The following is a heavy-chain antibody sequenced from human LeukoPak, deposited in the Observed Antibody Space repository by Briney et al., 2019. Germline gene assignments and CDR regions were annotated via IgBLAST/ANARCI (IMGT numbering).Heavy chain of an antibody. D-gene: IGHD3-22*01. CDR3: ARDIYDSSGYVDY. V-gene: IGHV3-11*01. CDR2: ISSSGSTI. CDR1: GFTFSDYY. Sequence: GGSLRLSCAASGFTFSDYYMSWIRQAPGKGLEWVSYISSSGSTIYYADSVKGRFTISRDNAKNSLYLQINSLRAEDTAVYYCARDIYDSSGYVDYWGQGTLVTVSS. J-gene: IGHJ4*02.